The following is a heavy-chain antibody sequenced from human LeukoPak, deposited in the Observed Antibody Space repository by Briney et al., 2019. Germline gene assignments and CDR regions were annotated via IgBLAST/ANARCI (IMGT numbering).Heavy chain of an antibody. CDR3: ARTAYSSSSVGY. CDR1: GFTFSTYW. J-gene: IGHJ4*02. Sequence: GGSLRLSCAASGFTFSTYWMHWVRQAPGKGLVWVSRISTNGSSTTYADSVKGRFTISRDNAKNTLYLQMNSLRAEDTAVYYCARTAYSSSSVGYWGQGTLVTVSS. V-gene: IGHV3-74*01. D-gene: IGHD6-6*01. CDR2: ISTNGSST.